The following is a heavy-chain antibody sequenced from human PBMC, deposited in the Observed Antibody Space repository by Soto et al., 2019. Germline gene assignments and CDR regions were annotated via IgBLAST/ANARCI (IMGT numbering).Heavy chain of an antibody. CDR3: AIDSLGYCSGGSCYYDI. CDR1: GGSISSSSYY. Sequence: PSETLSLTCTVSGGSISSSSYYWGWIRQPPGKGLEWIGSIYYSGSTYYNPSLKSRVTISVDTSKNQFSLKLSSVTAADTAVYYCAIDSLGYCSGGSCYYDIWGQGTMVTVSS. CDR2: IYYSGST. D-gene: IGHD2-15*01. V-gene: IGHV4-39*01. J-gene: IGHJ3*02.